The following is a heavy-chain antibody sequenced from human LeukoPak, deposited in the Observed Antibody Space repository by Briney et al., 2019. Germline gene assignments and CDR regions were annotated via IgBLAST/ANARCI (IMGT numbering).Heavy chain of an antibody. Sequence: RASVKVSCKASGYTFTGYYMHWVRQAPGQGLEWMGWISPNSGGTNYAQKFQGRVTMTRDTSISTAYMELSRLRSDDTAVYYCARVRKIRGGYYFDYWGQGTLVTVSS. V-gene: IGHV1-2*02. CDR3: ARVRKIRGGYYFDY. CDR2: ISPNSGGT. D-gene: IGHD1-14*01. J-gene: IGHJ4*02. CDR1: GYTFTGYY.